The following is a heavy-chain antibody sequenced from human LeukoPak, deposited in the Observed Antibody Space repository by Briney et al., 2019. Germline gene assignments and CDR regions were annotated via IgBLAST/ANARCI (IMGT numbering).Heavy chain of an antibody. Sequence: AGGSLRLSCAASGFTFSSYSMNWVRQAPGKGLEWVSVIYTGETTYYADSVKGRFTISRDNSKNTLYLQMDGLRVEDTAVYYCAKVGAVAAVENWGQGTLVTVSS. D-gene: IGHD6-19*01. V-gene: IGHV3-66*01. CDR1: GFTFSSYS. CDR2: IYTGETT. J-gene: IGHJ4*02. CDR3: AKVGAVAAVEN.